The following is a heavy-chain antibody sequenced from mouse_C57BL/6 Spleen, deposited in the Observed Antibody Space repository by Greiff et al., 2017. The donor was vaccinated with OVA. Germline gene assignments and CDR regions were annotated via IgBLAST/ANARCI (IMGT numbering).Heavy chain of an antibody. CDR2: IYPRSGNT. CDR1: GYTFTSYG. D-gene: IGHD1-1*01. CDR3: ASSDITANFDY. V-gene: IGHV1-81*01. Sequence: QVQLQQSGAELARPGASVKLSCKASGYTFTSYGISWVKQRTGQGLEWIGEIYPRSGNTYYNEKFKGKATLTADKSSSTAYMELRSLTSEDSAVYFCASSDITANFDYWGQGTTLTVSS. J-gene: IGHJ2*01.